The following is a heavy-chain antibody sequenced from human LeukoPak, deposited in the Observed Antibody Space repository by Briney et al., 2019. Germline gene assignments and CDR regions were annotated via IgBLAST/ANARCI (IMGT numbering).Heavy chain of an antibody. Sequence: GASVKVSCKASGYTFTSYGISWVRQAPGQGLEWMGWISAYNGNTNYAQKLQGRVTMTTGTSTSTAYMELRSLRSDDTAVYYCAGGYCSSTSCYPPDYWGQGTLVTVSS. CDR1: GYTFTSYG. J-gene: IGHJ4*02. D-gene: IGHD2-2*01. CDR2: ISAYNGNT. CDR3: AGGYCSSTSCYPPDY. V-gene: IGHV1-18*01.